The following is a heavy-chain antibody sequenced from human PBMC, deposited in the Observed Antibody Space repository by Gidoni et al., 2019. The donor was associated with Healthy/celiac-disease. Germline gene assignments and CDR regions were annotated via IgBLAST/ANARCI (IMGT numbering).Heavy chain of an antibody. CDR1: GGSFSGYS. V-gene: IGHV4-34*01. J-gene: IGHJ4*02. D-gene: IGHD3-3*01. CDR2: INHSGST. Sequence: QVQLQQWGAGLWKPSETLSLTCAVYGGSFSGYSWSWIRQPPGKGLEWIGEINHSGSTNYNPSLKSRVTISVDTSKNQFSLKLSSVTAADTAVYYCAREPRDYDFWSGYYRGFDYWGQGTLVTVSS. CDR3: AREPRDYDFWSGYYRGFDY.